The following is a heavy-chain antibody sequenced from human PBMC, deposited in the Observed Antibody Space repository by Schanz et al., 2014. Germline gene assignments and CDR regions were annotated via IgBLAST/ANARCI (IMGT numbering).Heavy chain of an antibody. J-gene: IGHJ4*01. CDR3: AIDGEAAADCDD. CDR1: GYTFTSYY. D-gene: IGHD6-13*01. CDR2: INPSDGST. Sequence: QVQLVQSGAEVKKPGASVKVSCKASGYTFTSYYMHWVRQAPGQGLEWMGIINPSDGSTSYAQKFQGRVTMTRDASTRTVCMELGSLTSEDTAVYYCAIDGEAAADCDDWGHGTLVTVSS. V-gene: IGHV1-46*03.